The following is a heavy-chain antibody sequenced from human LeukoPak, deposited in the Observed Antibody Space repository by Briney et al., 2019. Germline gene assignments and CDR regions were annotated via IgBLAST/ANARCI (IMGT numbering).Heavy chain of an antibody. J-gene: IGHJ3*02. D-gene: IGHD2-15*01. CDR3: VRHLSAGRPAFDI. V-gene: IGHV4-59*08. CDR2: IYYSGST. CDR1: GGSINSYY. Sequence: SETLSLTCTVSGGSINSYYWSWIRQPPGKGLEGIGYIYYSGSTNYNPSLKSRATISVDTSNNKFSLKLTSLTAADTAVYYCVRHLSAGRPAFDIWGQGTMVTVSS.